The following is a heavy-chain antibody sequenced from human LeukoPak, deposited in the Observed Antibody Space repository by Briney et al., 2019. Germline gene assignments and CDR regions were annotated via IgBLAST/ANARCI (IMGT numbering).Heavy chain of an antibody. CDR3: ARPLYGDYELDY. D-gene: IGHD4-17*01. J-gene: IGHJ4*02. V-gene: IGHV1-3*01. Sequence: GASVKVSCTASGYTFTSYAMHWVRQAPGQRLEWMGWINAGNGNTKYSQKFQGRVTITRDTSASTAYMELGSLRSEDTAVYYCARPLYGDYELDYWGQGTLVTVSS. CDR1: GYTFTSYA. CDR2: INAGNGNT.